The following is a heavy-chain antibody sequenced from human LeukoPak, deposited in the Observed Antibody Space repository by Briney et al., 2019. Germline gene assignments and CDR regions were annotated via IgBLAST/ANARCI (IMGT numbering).Heavy chain of an antibody. J-gene: IGHJ4*02. V-gene: IGHV3-33*06. CDR2: IWSDGTNQ. CDR3: AKDAHRGFDYSNSLEH. D-gene: IGHD4-11*01. Sequence: GRSLRPSCEPVALTFSHYGMQSVRQAPGKGLEWVAVIWSDGTNQYYTDSVKGRFTISRDNFNNLVSLQMDRLRAEHPAVYYIAKDAHRGFDYSNSLEHWGQGSLVIVSS. CDR1: ALTFSHYG.